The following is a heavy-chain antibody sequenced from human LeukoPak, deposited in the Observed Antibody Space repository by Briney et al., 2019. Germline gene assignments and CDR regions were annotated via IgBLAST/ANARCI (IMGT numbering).Heavy chain of an antibody. CDR1: GFTFSGYA. Sequence: PGGSLRLSCAASGFTFSGYAMSWVRHAPGKGLEWVPTIGGRDGGTYYADSVKGRFTVSRDNSKDTLYLQVNSLRAEDTAVYYCAKLGYCSGGSCYRWLDPWGQGTLVTVSS. D-gene: IGHD2-15*01. J-gene: IGHJ5*02. CDR2: IGGRDGGT. V-gene: IGHV3-23*01. CDR3: AKLGYCSGGSCYRWLDP.